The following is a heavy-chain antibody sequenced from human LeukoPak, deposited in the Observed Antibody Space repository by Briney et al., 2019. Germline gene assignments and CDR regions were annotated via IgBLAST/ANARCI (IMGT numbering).Heavy chain of an antibody. D-gene: IGHD2-15*01. CDR2: MNHSGST. J-gene: IGHJ6*03. CDR1: GGSFIGYS. CDR3: ARTYRGYCSGGSCYSSIYYYYMDV. Sequence: PSETLSLTCAVYGGSFIGYSWTWIRQSPGKGLEWIGEMNHSGSTNYNPSLKSRVTVSVDTSKNQFSLNLSSVTAADTAVFYCARTYRGYCSGGSCYSSIYYYYMDVWGKGTTVTVSS. V-gene: IGHV4-34*01.